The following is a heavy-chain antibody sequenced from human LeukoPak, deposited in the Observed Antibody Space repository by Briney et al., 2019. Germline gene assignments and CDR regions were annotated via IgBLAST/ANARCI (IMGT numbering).Heavy chain of an antibody. D-gene: IGHD1-1*01. CDR3: VKDPLQLYYFDQ. J-gene: IGHJ4*02. CDR1: GYTFTGYW. Sequence: GASVKVSCKAFGYTFTGYWMHWVRQAPGQGPEWMGVISPSGGSTIYAQKFKGRDTLTRDMSTSTDYLELSSLRSEDTAVYYCVKDPLQLYYFDQWGQGTLVTVSS. V-gene: IGHV1-46*01. CDR2: ISPSGGST.